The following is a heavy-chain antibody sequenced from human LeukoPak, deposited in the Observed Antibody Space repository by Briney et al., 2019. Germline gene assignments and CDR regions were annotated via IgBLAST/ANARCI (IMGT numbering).Heavy chain of an antibody. CDR2: ISSSDNTI. CDR1: GFTFSSYD. V-gene: IGHV3-48*03. Sequence: GGSLRLSCAASGFTFSSYDMNWVRQAPGKGLDWVSYISSSDNTIYYADSVKGRFTISREDAKNSLYMQMNSLRAEDTAVYYCARAPGAYYYGSGSYYNALNYWGQGTLVTVSS. D-gene: IGHD3-10*01. CDR3: ARAPGAYYYGSGSYYNALNY. J-gene: IGHJ4*02.